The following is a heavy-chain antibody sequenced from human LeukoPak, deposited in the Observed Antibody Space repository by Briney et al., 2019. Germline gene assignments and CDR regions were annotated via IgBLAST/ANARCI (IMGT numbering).Heavy chain of an antibody. CDR1: GGSFSGYY. Sequence: SETLSLTCAVYGGSFSGYYWSWIRQPPGKGLEWIGEINHSGSTNYNPSLKGRVTISVDTSKNQFSLKLSSVTAADTAVYYCASLPLRYSYGHGIDYWGQGTLVTVSS. CDR2: INHSGST. D-gene: IGHD5-18*01. CDR3: ASLPLRYSYGHGIDY. V-gene: IGHV4-34*01. J-gene: IGHJ4*02.